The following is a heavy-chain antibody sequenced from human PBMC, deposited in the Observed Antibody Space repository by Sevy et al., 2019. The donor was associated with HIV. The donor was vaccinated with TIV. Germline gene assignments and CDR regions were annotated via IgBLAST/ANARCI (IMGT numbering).Heavy chain of an antibody. J-gene: IGHJ4*02. CDR2: IYNSGTT. D-gene: IGHD3-22*01. CDR3: ARVLVVVGTTPPYYFDY. V-gene: IGHV4-59*01. CDR1: GDSISSYH. Sequence: SETLSLSCTVSGDSISSYHWSWIRQPPGKGLEWIGYIYNSGTTKYNPSLKSQVTISVDTSKNQFSLRLTSVTATDKAVYYCARVLVVVGTTPPYYFDYWGQGSLVTVSS.